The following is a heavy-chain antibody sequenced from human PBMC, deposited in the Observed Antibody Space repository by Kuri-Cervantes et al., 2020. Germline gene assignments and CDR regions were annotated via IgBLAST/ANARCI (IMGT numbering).Heavy chain of an antibody. CDR3: ARDLFFPPPRTYDFWSGYYGVGGYYYYYGMDV. D-gene: IGHD3-3*01. J-gene: IGHJ6*02. Sequence: ASVKVSCKASGYTFTSYGISWVRQAPGQGLEWMGWISAYNGNTNYAQKLQGRVTMTTDTSTSTAYMELRSLRSDDTAVYYCARDLFFPPPRTYDFWSGYYGVGGYYYYYGMDVWGQGTTVTVSS. V-gene: IGHV1-18*01. CDR2: ISAYNGNT. CDR1: GYTFTSYG.